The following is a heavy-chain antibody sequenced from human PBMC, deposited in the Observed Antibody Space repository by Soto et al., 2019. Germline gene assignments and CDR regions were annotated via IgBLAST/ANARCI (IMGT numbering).Heavy chain of an antibody. J-gene: IGHJ6*01. CDR3: ARDRGIAVAGDFLYYYYGMDV. Sequence: SETPSLTCAVSGGSISSSNWCSWGREPPGKGLEFIWEIYHSGSTNYNPSLKSRVTISVDKSKNQFSLKMSSVTAADTAVYYCARDRGIAVAGDFLYYYYGMDVWGQGITVPVYS. V-gene: IGHV4-4*02. CDR1: GGSISSSNW. D-gene: IGHD6-19*01. CDR2: IYHSGST.